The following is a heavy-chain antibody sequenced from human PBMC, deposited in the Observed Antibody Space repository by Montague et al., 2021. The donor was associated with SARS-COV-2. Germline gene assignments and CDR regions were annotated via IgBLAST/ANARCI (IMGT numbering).Heavy chain of an antibody. J-gene: IGHJ5*02. CDR2: IGYSGST. D-gene: IGHD2-2*01. V-gene: IGHV4-39*01. Sequence: SETLSLTCTVSGDSINSRYYYCGWVRQPPGKGLVWIGSIGYSGSTSYNPSLQSRVTLSVDTSKNPFSLKLGSVAAADTAVYFCAIHWGRCPAALAWFDPWGQGTLVTVSS. CDR1: GDSINSRYYY. CDR3: AIHWGRCPAALAWFDP.